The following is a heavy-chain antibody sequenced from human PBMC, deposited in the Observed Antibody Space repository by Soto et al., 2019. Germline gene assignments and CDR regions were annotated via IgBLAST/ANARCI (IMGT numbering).Heavy chain of an antibody. V-gene: IGHV4-34*01. CDR2: VNHSGTT. D-gene: IGHD2-2*01. CDR1: GGSFSGYY. J-gene: IGHJ4*02. Sequence: QVQLQQWGAGLLKPSETVSLTCAGYGGSFSGYYWTWIRQSPEKGLEWIGEVNHSGTTYYNPSLKTRVTISVHTPKNQFSLKMSSVTAADTAVHYCARGIGYCSSINCYSSRRLRFDSWGQGTLVTVSS. CDR3: ARGIGYCSSINCYSSRRLRFDS.